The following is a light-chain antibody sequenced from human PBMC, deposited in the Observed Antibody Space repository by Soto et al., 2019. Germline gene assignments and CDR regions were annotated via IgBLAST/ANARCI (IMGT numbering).Light chain of an antibody. Sequence: QAVVTQPPSVSGAPGQRVTISCTGSSSNIGAGYDVHWYQQLPGTAPKLLIYGNSNRPSGVPDRFSGSKSGTSASLAITGLQAEDEADYYWQSYDSSLSGSNVFGTGTKVTVL. CDR2: GNS. CDR1: SSNIGAGYD. CDR3: QSYDSSLSGSNV. J-gene: IGLJ1*01. V-gene: IGLV1-40*01.